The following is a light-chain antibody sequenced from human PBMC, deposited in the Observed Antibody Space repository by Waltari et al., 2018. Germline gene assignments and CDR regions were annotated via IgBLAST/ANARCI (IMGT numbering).Light chain of an antibody. V-gene: IGLV8-61*01. Sequence: QTVVTQEPSLSVSPGGTVTLTCALSSGSVSTTSYVSWYQQTPGQAPRTLVYKASARSSGFPDRFSGSILGNKAALTITGAQAEDDSDYYCLIYMGSGIWVFGGGTKLTVL. CDR1: SGSVSTTSY. J-gene: IGLJ3*02. CDR3: LIYMGSGIWV. CDR2: KAS.